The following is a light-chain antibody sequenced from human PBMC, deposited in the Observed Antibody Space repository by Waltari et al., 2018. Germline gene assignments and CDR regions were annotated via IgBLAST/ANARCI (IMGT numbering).Light chain of an antibody. CDR3: NSYTSGRTWV. Sequence: QSALTQPASVSGSPGQSILISCTRTSSDVRGCNHVSWFLHHPGKAPKLMIHDVNKRPSGVSSRFSGSKSGNTASLTISGLQAEDEAIYYCNSYTSGRTWVFGGGTRLTVL. CDR1: SSDVRGCNH. V-gene: IGLV2-14*03. CDR2: DVN. J-gene: IGLJ3*02.